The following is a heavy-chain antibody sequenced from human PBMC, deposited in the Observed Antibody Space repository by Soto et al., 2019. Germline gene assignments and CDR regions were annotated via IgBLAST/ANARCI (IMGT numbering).Heavy chain of an antibody. CDR2: INSDGGTT. Sequence: PGGSLRLSCAASRFMFSSYWMHWVRQAPGKGLVWVSRINSDGGTTTYADSVKGRFTISRDNAKNTLYLQMNSLRAEDTAVYYCARGSVYSYGYHYYGMDVWGQGTTVTVSS. J-gene: IGHJ6*02. CDR1: RFMFSSYW. CDR3: ARGSVYSYGYHYYGMDV. V-gene: IGHV3-74*01. D-gene: IGHD5-18*01.